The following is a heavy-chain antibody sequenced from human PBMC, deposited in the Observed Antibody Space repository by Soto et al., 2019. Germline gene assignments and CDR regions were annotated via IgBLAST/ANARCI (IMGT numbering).Heavy chain of an antibody. CDR1: GFIFNNYW. CDR3: ARGSGPRGRPY. V-gene: IGHV3-74*01. Sequence: GGSLRLSCAASGFIFNNYWMHWVRQAPGKGLVWVARINGDGSTTTYVDSAKGRFTISRDNAKNTVYLQMNSLRAEDTAVYYCARGSGPRGRPYWGQGILVTVSS. D-gene: IGHD6-25*01. J-gene: IGHJ4*02. CDR2: INGDGSTT.